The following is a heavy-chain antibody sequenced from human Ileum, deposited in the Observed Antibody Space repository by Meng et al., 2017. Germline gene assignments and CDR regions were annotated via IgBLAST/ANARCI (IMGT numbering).Heavy chain of an antibody. D-gene: IGHD2-15*01. V-gene: IGHV1-8*01. CDR1: RYTFTITNYD. CDR2: MNPDSGNT. Sequence: ASVKVSCKASRYTFTITNYDINWVRQATGQGLEWMGWMNPDSGNTGYAQKFQGRVTMTRDTSIDTAYMELSSLRSEDTAVYYCARRHCSGGSCYLSPLSHFDYWGQGTLVTVSS. CDR3: ARRHCSGGSCYLSPLSHFDY. J-gene: IGHJ4*02.